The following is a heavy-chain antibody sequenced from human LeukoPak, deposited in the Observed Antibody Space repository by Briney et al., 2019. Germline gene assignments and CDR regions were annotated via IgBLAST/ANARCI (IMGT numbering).Heavy chain of an antibody. CDR1: GFIFSDYP. Sequence: PGTSLRLSCAASGFIFSDYPMHWVRQAPGKGLEWVAVISSEGNNQYCAASVKGRFTIFRDTSKNTLYLQMSSLRAEDRAVYYCSRAQNSAWHNFEYWGQGTLVTVSS. V-gene: IGHV3-30-3*01. CDR3: SRAQNSAWHNFEY. D-gene: IGHD6-19*01. CDR2: ISSEGNNQ. J-gene: IGHJ4*02.